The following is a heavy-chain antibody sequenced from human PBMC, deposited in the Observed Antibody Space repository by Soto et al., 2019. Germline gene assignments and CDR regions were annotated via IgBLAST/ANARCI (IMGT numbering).Heavy chain of an antibody. J-gene: IGHJ1*01. CDR2: INAGNGNT. D-gene: IGHD1-26*01. V-gene: IGHV1-3*01. CDR3: ARDQVLQWEPRGEYFQH. CDR1: GYTFTSYA. Sequence: ASVKVSCKASGYTFTSYAMHWVRQAPGQRLEWMGWINAGNGNTKYSQKFQGRVTITRDTSASTAYMELSSLRSEDTAVCYCARDQVLQWEPRGEYFQHWGQGTLVTVSS.